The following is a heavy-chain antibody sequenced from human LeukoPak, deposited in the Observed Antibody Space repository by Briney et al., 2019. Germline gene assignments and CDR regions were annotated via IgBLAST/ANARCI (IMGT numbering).Heavy chain of an antibody. CDR2: ISYDGSNK. V-gene: IGHV3-30*18. J-gene: IGHJ6*02. CDR3: AKVGSYSSGYYYYYYYGMDV. CDR1: GFTFSSYG. D-gene: IGHD3-22*01. Sequence: GGSLRLSRAASGFTFSSYGMHWVRQAPGKGLEWVAVISYDGSNKNYADSVKGRFTISRDNSKNTLYLQMNSLRAEDTAVYYCAKVGSYSSGYYYYYYYGMDVWGQGTTVTVSS.